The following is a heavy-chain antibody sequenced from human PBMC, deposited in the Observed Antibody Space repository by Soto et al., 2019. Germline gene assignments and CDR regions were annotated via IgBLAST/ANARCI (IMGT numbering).Heavy chain of an antibody. J-gene: IGHJ4*02. CDR1: GFTFSSYW. CDR3: ARARYFDWLLPDY. Sequence: EVQLMESGGGLVQPGGSLRLSCAASGFTFSSYWMSWVRQAPGKGLEWVANIKQDGSEKYYVDSVKGRFTISRDNAKNSLYLQMNSLRAEDTAVYYCARARYFDWLLPDYWGQGTLVTVSS. CDR2: IKQDGSEK. V-gene: IGHV3-7*04. D-gene: IGHD3-9*01.